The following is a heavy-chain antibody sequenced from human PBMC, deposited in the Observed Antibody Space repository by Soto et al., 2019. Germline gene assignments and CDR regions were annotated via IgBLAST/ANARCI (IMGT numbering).Heavy chain of an antibody. CDR3: ARALYYYDNSGLAY. CDR1: GYTFTSYG. D-gene: IGHD3-22*01. V-gene: IGHV1-18*01. CDR2: INIYSGDA. J-gene: IGHJ4*02. Sequence: QVRLEQSGPEVKKTGASVKVSCKASGYTFTSYGISWVRQAPGQGLEWMGWINIYSGDANYAQRFQDRVTMTRDTSTNTVYMEMRTLRSDATAVYYCARALYYYDNSGLAYWGQGTLVTVSS.